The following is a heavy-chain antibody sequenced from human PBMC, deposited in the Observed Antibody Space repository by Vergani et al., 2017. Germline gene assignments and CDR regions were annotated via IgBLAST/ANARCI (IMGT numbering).Heavy chain of an antibody. D-gene: IGHD3-16*01. CDR1: GGTFSSYA. V-gene: IGHV1-69*01. CDR2: IIPIFGTA. CDR3: AGVKGGGGAGVDY. Sequence: QVQLVQSGAEVKKPGSSVKVSCKASGGTFSSYAISWVRQAPGQGLEWMGGIIPIFGTANYAQKFQGRVTITADESPRPAEMELSSLGSEDPAVYYCAGVKGGGGAGVDYWGQGTLVTVSS. J-gene: IGHJ4*02.